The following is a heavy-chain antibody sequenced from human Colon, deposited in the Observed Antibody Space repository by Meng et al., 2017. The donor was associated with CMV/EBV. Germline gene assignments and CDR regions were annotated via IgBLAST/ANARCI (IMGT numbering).Heavy chain of an antibody. CDR1: GYTFTSYD. CDR2: MNPNSGNT. Sequence: ASVKVSCKASGYTFTSYDINWVQQATGQGLEWMGWMNPNSGNTGYAQKFQGRVTMTRNTSISTAYMELSSLRSEDTAMYYCAKVPAADYYYYGMDVWGQGTTVTVSS. J-gene: IGHJ6*02. CDR3: AKVPAADYYYYGMDV. V-gene: IGHV1-8*01. D-gene: IGHD2-2*01.